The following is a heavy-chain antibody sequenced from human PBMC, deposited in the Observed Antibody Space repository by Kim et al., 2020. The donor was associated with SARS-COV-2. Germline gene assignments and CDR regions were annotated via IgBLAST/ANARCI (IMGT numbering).Heavy chain of an antibody. Sequence: ASVKVSCKASGYTFTSYAMHWVRQAPGQRLEWMGWINAGNGNTKYSQKFQGRVTITRDTSASTAYMELSSLRSEDTAVYYCARGTNQREVAGMGWFDPWGQGTLVTVSS. J-gene: IGHJ5*02. D-gene: IGHD6-19*01. CDR3: ARGTNQREVAGMGWFDP. CDR1: GYTFTSYA. V-gene: IGHV1-3*01. CDR2: INAGNGNT.